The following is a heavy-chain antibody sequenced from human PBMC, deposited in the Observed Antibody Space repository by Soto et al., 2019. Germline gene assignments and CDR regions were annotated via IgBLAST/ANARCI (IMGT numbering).Heavy chain of an antibody. CDR1: GFTFSSYG. CDR3: AKPVAGAVAFDC. J-gene: IGHJ4*02. V-gene: IGHV3-30*18. D-gene: IGHD6-19*01. CDR2: ISYDGSNK. Sequence: QVQLVESGGGVVQPGRSLRLSCAASGFTFSSYGMHWVRQAPGKGLEGVAVISYDGSNKYYADSVKGRFTISRDNSKNTRYLRLNRLGAEDTAVYYCAKPVAGAVAFDCWGQGTLVTVSS.